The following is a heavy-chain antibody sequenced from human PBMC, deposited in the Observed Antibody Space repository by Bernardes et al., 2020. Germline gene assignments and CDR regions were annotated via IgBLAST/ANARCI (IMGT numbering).Heavy chain of an antibody. CDR3: ERGRLGGAV. Sequence: SETLSLTCTVSGGSISTSYCSWIRQRPATGLELIGNIYYSCSTNFNPSLKSRVTISVDTSKTEFSLKLSHVTAADTAVYYCERGRLGGAVWGQGNLVTVSS. D-gene: IGHD1-26*01. CDR1: GGSISTSY. V-gene: IGHV4-59*01. CDR2: IYYSCST. J-gene: IGHJ4*02.